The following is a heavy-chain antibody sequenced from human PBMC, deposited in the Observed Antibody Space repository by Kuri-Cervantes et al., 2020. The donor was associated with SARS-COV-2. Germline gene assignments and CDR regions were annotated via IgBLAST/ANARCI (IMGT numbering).Heavy chain of an antibody. CDR2: IRSKAYGGTT. D-gene: IGHD2-2*02. V-gene: IGHV3-49*04. CDR3: TRELVVPAAIYPNPFDI. CDR1: GFTFGDYA. J-gene: IGHJ3*02. Sequence: GGSLRLSCTASGFTFGDYAMSWVRQAPGKGLEWVGFIRSKAYGGTTEYAASVKVRFTISRDDSKSIAYLQMNSLKTEDTAVYYCTRELVVPAAIYPNPFDIWGQGTMVTVSS.